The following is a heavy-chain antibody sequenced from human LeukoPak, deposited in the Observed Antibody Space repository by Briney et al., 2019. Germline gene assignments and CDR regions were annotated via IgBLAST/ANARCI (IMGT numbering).Heavy chain of an antibody. D-gene: IGHD2/OR15-2a*01. CDR3: ARPYCNSRSCHDYFDY. CDR1: GYTFSGYY. J-gene: IGHJ4*02. Sequence: ASVKVSCKASGYTFSGYYIHWVRQAPGQGLEWMGWINPNSGGTNYAQRFQGRVTMTRDTSISTVYMELSRLRSDDTAVYYCARPYCNSRSCHDYFDYWGQGTLVTVSS. V-gene: IGHV1-2*02. CDR2: INPNSGGT.